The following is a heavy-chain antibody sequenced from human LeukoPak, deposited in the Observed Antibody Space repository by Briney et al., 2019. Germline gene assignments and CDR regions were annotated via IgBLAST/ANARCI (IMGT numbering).Heavy chain of an antibody. CDR3: AREDYYFDS. CDR1: GGSITAYY. V-gene: IGHV4-34*01. CDR2: INHSRGT. Sequence: PSETLSLTCSVYGGSITAYYWSWIRQPPGKGLEWIGEINHSRGTKYNPSLESRVTILLDASKNEFSLNLNSVTAADTAVYYCAREDYYFDSWGQGTLVPSPQ. J-gene: IGHJ4*02.